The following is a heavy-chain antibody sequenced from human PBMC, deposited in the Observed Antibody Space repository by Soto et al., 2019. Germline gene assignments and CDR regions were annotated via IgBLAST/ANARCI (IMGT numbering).Heavy chain of an antibody. CDR3: ASHEGDYCSGGSCYGGGYFDY. Sequence: QVQLVQSGAEVKKPGSSVKVSCKASGGTFSSYAISWVRQAPGQGLEWMGGIIPIFGTANYAQKFRGRVTITADEATSTAYMELSSLRSEDTAVYYCASHEGDYCSGGSCYGGGYFDYWGQGTLVTVSS. J-gene: IGHJ4*02. CDR2: IIPIFGTA. CDR1: GGTFSSYA. V-gene: IGHV1-69*01. D-gene: IGHD2-15*01.